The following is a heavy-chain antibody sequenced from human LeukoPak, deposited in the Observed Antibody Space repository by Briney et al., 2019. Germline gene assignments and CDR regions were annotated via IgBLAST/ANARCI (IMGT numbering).Heavy chain of an antibody. CDR1: GYTFTSYY. CDR2: INPSGGST. Sequence: ASVEVSCKASGYTFTSYYMHWVRQAPGQGLEWMGIINPSGGSTSYAQKFQGRVTMTRDTSTSTVYMELSSLRSEDTAVYYCARDRGSRRVAYCGGDCYIGYFDLWGRGTLVTVSS. J-gene: IGHJ2*01. CDR3: ARDRGSRRVAYCGGDCYIGYFDL. D-gene: IGHD2-21*02. V-gene: IGHV1-46*01.